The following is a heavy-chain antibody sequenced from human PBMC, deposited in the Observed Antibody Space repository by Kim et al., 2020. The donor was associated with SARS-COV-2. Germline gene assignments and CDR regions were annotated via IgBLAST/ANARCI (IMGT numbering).Heavy chain of an antibody. V-gene: IGHV4-34*01. CDR2: INHSGST. D-gene: IGHD3-3*01. Sequence: SETLSLTCAVYGGSFSGYYWSWIRQPPGKGLEWIGEINHSGSTNYNPSLKSRVTISSDTSKNQFSLKLSSVTAADTAVYYCAGVRYYDFWSGFDYYYGMDVWGQGTTVTVSS. CDR3: AGVRYYDFWSGFDYYYGMDV. CDR1: GGSFSGYY. J-gene: IGHJ6*02.